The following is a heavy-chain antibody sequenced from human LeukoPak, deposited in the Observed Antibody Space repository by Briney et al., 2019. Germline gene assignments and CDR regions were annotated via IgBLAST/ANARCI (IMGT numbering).Heavy chain of an antibody. CDR3: ARYPYYDSSGSNKREDY. D-gene: IGHD3-22*01. J-gene: IGHJ4*02. CDR2: FCSSSSTI. V-gene: IGHV3-48*01. Sequence: PGGPLRLSCAASGFTYSSYSVNWVRPSPEEGGAWVSYFCSSSSTIYYADSVKGRFTISRDNAKNSLYLQMNSLRAEDTAVYYCARYPYYDSSGSNKREDYWGQGTLVTVSS. CDR1: GFTYSSYS.